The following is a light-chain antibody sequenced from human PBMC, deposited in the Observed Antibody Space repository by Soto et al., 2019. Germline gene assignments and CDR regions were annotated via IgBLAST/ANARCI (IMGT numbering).Light chain of an antibody. CDR1: QSVSSSY. V-gene: IGKV3-20*01. CDR3: QQYGSSRWT. J-gene: IGKJ1*01. Sequence: EIVLTQSPGTLSLSPGERATLSCRASQSVSSSYLAWYQQNRGQAPRLLIHGASSRATGIPDRFSGSGSGTDFTLPISRLEPEDFAVYYCQQYGSSRWTFGQGTKVEIK. CDR2: GAS.